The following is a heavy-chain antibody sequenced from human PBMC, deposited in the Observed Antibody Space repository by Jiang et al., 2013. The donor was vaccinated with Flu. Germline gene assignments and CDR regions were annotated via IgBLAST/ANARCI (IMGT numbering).Heavy chain of an antibody. CDR1: SISSGDYY. J-gene: IGHJ4*02. Sequence: SISSGDYYWSWIRQPPREGLEWIGYIYYSGSTYYNPSLKSRVTISVDTSKNQFSLKLSSVTAADTAVYYCAGNSEQLVGTADYWGQGTLVTVSS. CDR3: AGNSEQLVGTADY. D-gene: IGHD6-6*01. CDR2: IYYSGST. V-gene: IGHV4-30-4*01.